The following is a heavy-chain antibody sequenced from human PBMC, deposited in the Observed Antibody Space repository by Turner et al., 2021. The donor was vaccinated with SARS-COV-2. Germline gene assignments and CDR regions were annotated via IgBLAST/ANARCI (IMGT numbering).Heavy chain of an antibody. J-gene: IGHJ4*02. CDR2: ISGSGGST. Sequence: QLLESGGGFVQPRGSLRLTCAATGSPFSSYAMSWVRQAPGKGLEWVSAISGSGGSTYYADSVKGRFTISRDNSKNTLYLQMNSLRAEDTAVYYCAKDLGGYFYYWGQGTLVTVSS. V-gene: IGHV3-23*01. CDR3: AKDLGGYFYY. D-gene: IGHD2-15*01. CDR1: GSPFSSYA.